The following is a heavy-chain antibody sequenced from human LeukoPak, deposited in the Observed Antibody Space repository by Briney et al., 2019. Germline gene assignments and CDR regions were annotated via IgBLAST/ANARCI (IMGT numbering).Heavy chain of an antibody. V-gene: IGHV3-30-3*01. CDR3: ARDLTYYYDSSGSDFDY. J-gene: IGHJ4*02. Sequence: GRSLRLSCAASGFTFSSYAMHWVRQAPGKGLEWVAVISYDGSNKYYADSVKGRFTISRDNSKNTLYLQMNSLRAEDTAVYYCARDLTYYYDSSGSDFDYWGQGTLVTVSS. D-gene: IGHD3-22*01. CDR1: GFTFSSYA. CDR2: ISYDGSNK.